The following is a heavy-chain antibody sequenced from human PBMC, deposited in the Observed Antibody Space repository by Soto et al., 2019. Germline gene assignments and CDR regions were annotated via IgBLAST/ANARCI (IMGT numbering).Heavy chain of an antibody. CDR1: GYTFTSYY. D-gene: IGHD1-7*01. Sequence: ASVTVSCQASGYTFTSYYMHWVRQAPGQGLEWMGIINPSGGSTSYAQKFQGRVTMTRDTSTSTVYMELSSLRSEDTAVYYCARTGTTRGGIGYYYYGMDVWGQGTTVTVSS. CDR2: INPSGGST. J-gene: IGHJ6*02. V-gene: IGHV1-46*01. CDR3: ARTGTTRGGIGYYYYGMDV.